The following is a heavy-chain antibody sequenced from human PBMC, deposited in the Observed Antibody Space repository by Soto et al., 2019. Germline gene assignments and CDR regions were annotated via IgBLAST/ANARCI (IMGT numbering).Heavy chain of an antibody. V-gene: IGHV4-39*01. CDR1: GGSISSSSYY. J-gene: IGHJ6*02. D-gene: IGHD3-10*01. Sequence: SETLSLTCTVSGGSISSSSYYWGWIRQPPGKGLEWIGSIYYSGSTYYNPSLKSRVTISVDTSKNQFSLKLSSVTAADTAVYYCARQEYYGSGSYLDYGMDVWGQGTTVTVSS. CDR2: IYYSGST. CDR3: ARQEYYGSGSYLDYGMDV.